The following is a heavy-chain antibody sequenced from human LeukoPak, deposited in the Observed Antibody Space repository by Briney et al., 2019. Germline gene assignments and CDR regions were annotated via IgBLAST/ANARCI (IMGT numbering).Heavy chain of an antibody. V-gene: IGHV4-39*07. CDR2: IYYSGST. CDR3: ARGSARGELLGWNWFDP. J-gene: IGHJ5*02. Sequence: SETLSLTCTVSCGSISSSSYYWGWIRQPPGKGLEWIGSIYYSGSTYYNPSLKSRVTISVDTSKNQFSLKLSSVTAADTAVYYCARGSARGELLGWNWFDPWGQGTLVTVSS. CDR1: CGSISSSSYY. D-gene: IGHD1-26*01.